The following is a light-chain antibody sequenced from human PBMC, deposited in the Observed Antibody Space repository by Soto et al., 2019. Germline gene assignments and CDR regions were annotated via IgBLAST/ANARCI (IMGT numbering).Light chain of an antibody. V-gene: IGLV1-47*01. CDR1: SSSIGSHY. CDR3: ASWDDSLRGWV. CDR2: RDS. Sequence: QSVLTQPPSASGTPGQRGTISCSESSSSIGSHYIYWYQQHPGTAHKLLIYRDSQRSSWVPDQCSDSKSGTSASLAISGLRTEDEADYYCASWDDSLRGWVFCGGTKLTVL. J-gene: IGLJ3*02.